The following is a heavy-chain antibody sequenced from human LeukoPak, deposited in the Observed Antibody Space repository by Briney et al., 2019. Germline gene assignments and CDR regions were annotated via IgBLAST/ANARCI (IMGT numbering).Heavy chain of an antibody. D-gene: IGHD3-9*01. CDR1: GGSISSYY. V-gene: IGHV4-4*07. CDR2: VYTSGST. J-gene: IGHJ6*03. CDR3: AREESDWSSLGYYYHYMDV. Sequence: PSETLSLTCTVSGGSISSYYWTWIRQPAGKGLEWIGRVYTSGSTNYKASLKSRLTISVDASKNQFSLKLGSVTAADTAMYYCAREESDWSSLGYYYHYMDVWGKGTTVTISS.